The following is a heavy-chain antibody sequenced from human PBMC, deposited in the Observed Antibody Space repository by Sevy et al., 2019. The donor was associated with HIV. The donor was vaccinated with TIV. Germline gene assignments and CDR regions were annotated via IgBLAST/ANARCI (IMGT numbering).Heavy chain of an antibody. J-gene: IGHJ3*02. CDR1: GGSINSDH. Sequence: SETLSLTCTVSGGSINSDHWNWIRQPPGKGLGWIGSVYYTGGTNYNPSLKNRVTISVDSTKNQCSLKLTFVTAADTAVYYCARRNDFDIWGEGTMVTVSS. CDR2: VYYTGGT. V-gene: IGHV4-59*08. CDR3: ARRNDFDI.